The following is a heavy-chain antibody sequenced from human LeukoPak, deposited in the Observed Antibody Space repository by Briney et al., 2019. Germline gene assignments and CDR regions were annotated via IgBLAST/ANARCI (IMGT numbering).Heavy chain of an antibody. CDR2: IYYSGST. J-gene: IGHJ3*02. D-gene: IGHD3-10*01. V-gene: IGHV4-59*01. CDR3: ARVDGELWFGELLAFDI. Sequence: PSETLSLTCTVSGGSISSYCWSWLRQPPGKGLEWIGYIYYSGSTNYNPSLTSRVTISVDTSKNQFSLKLSSVTAADTAVYYCARVDGELWFGELLAFDIWGQGTMVTVSS. CDR1: GGSISSYC.